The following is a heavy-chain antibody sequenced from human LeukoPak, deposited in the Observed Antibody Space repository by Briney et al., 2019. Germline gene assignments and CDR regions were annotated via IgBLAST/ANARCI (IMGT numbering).Heavy chain of an antibody. CDR1: GFTFDDYG. CDR2: INWNGGST. Sequence: GGSLRLSCAASGFTFDDYGMSWVRQAPGKGLEWVSGINWNGGSTGYADSVKGRFTISRDNAKNSLYLQMNSLRAEDTALYYCARAAGIAAAGDFADAFDIWGQGTMVTVSS. D-gene: IGHD6-13*01. V-gene: IGHV3-20*04. J-gene: IGHJ3*02. CDR3: ARAAGIAAAGDFADAFDI.